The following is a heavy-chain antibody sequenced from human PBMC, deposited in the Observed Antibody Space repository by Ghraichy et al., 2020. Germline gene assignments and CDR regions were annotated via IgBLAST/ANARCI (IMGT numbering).Heavy chain of an antibody. V-gene: IGHV3-30*18. Sequence: GGSLRLSCAASGFTFSSYGMHWVRQAPGKGLEWVAVISYDGSNKYYADSVKGRFTISRDNSKNTLYLQMNSLRAEDTAVYYCAKSLEMATIPALIDYWGQGTLVTVSS. CDR2: ISYDGSNK. D-gene: IGHD5-24*01. J-gene: IGHJ4*02. CDR1: GFTFSSYG. CDR3: AKSLEMATIPALIDY.